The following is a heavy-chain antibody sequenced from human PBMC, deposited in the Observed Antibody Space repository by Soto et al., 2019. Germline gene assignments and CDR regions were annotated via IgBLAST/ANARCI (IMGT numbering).Heavy chain of an antibody. CDR2: IIPIFDAT. CDR1: GGPFSTLS. J-gene: IGHJ4*02. V-gene: IGHV1-69*01. CDR3: ARDLPNRAGRV. Sequence: QVQLVQSGPEVKKPGSSVKVSCKVSGGPFSTLSISWVRQAPGQGLMWMGGIIPIFDATNYAQMFQGRVTMSADDSTSTAYMELSSLRSDDTAVYYCARDLPNRAGRVWGPGALVTVSS. D-gene: IGHD3-10*01.